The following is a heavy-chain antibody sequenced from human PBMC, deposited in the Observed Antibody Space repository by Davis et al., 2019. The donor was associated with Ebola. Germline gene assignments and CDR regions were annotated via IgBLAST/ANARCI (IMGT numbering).Heavy chain of an antibody. CDR3: ARGITMIVVGHFDY. Sequence: ASVKVSCKASGYTFTSYGISWVRQAPGQGLEWMGWISAYNGNTNYAQKLQGRVTMTTDTSTSTAYMEVRSLRSGDTAVYYCARGITMIVVGHFDYWGQGTLGTVSS. CDR2: ISAYNGNT. CDR1: GYTFTSYG. J-gene: IGHJ4*02. V-gene: IGHV1-18*04. D-gene: IGHD3-22*01.